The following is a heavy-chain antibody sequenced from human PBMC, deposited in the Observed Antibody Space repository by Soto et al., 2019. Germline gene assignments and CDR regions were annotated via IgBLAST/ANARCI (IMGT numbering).Heavy chain of an antibody. CDR3: AKEGTSGLYYFDY. Sequence: GGSLRLSCAASGFTFSNYAMNWVRQAPGNGLWWVSTISGSGGSPYYADSVKGRFTISRDNSKNTLYLQMNSLRAGDSAIYYCAKEGTSGLYYFDYWGQGTLVTVSS. CDR1: GFTFSNYA. CDR2: ISGSGGSP. D-gene: IGHD6-19*01. J-gene: IGHJ4*02. V-gene: IGHV3-23*01.